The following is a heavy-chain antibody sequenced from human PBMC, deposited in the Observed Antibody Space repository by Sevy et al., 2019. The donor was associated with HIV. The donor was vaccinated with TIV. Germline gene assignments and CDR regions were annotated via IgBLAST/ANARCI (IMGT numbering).Heavy chain of an antibody. V-gene: IGHV1-18*04. CDR3: ARVSTVTSRGPFDP. CDR1: GYTFTSYG. J-gene: IGHJ5*02. D-gene: IGHD4-17*01. Sequence: ASVKVSCKASGYTFTSYGISWVRQVPGQGLEWMGWISAYNGNTNYAQKLQGRVTMTTDTSTSTAYMELRSLRSDDTAVYYCARVSTVTSRGPFDPWGQGTLVTVSS. CDR2: ISAYNGNT.